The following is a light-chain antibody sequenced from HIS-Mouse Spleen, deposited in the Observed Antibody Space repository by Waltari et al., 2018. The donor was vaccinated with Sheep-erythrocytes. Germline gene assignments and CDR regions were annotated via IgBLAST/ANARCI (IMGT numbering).Light chain of an antibody. Sequence: PGPSITISCTGTSSDVGSYNLFSWYQQHPGKAPKPMIYEGSKRPSGVSNRFSGSKSGNTASLTISGLQAEDEADYYCCSYAGSSTPWVFGGGTKLTVL. CDR2: EGS. CDR1: SSDVGSYNL. V-gene: IGLV2-23*01. CDR3: CSYAGSSTPWV. J-gene: IGLJ3*02.